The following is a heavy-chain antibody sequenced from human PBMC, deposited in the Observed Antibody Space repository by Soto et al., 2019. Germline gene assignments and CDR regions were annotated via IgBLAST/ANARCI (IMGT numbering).Heavy chain of an antibody. CDR1: GGTFSSYT. J-gene: IGHJ2*01. D-gene: IGHD5-12*01. Sequence: ASVKVSCKASGGTFSSYTISWVRQAPGQGLEWMGGIIPIFGTANYAQKFQGRVTITADESTSTAYMELSSLRSEDTAVYYCARGNHRWLQLWYFDLWGRSTLDTVSS. V-gene: IGHV1-69*13. CDR3: ARGNHRWLQLWYFDL. CDR2: IIPIFGTA.